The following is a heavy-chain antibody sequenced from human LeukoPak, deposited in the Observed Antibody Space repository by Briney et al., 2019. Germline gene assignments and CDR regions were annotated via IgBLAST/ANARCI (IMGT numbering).Heavy chain of an antibody. J-gene: IGHJ5*02. D-gene: IGHD2-15*01. V-gene: IGHV4-34*01. CDR2: INHSGST. CDR1: GGSFSGYY. Sequence: SETLSLTRAVYGGSFSGYYWSWIRQPPGKGLEWIGEINHSGSTNYNPSLKSRVTISVDTSKNQFSLKLSSVTAADTAVYYCASSGYCSGGSCYSGRWFDPWGQGTLVTVSS. CDR3: ASSGYCSGGSCYSGRWFDP.